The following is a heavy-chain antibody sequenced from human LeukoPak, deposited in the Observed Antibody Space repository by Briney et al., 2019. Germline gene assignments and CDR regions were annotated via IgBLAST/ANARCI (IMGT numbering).Heavy chain of an antibody. D-gene: IGHD2-2*01. V-gene: IGHV4-34*01. CDR3: ARVVCSSTSCYEGY. CDR2: INHSGST. J-gene: IGHJ4*02. CDR1: GGSFSGHY. Sequence: PSETLSLTCAVYGGSFSGHYWSWIRQPPGKGLEWIGEINHSGSTNYNPSLKSRVTISVDTSKNQFSLKLSSVTAADTAVYYCARVVCSSTSCYEGYWGQGTLVTVSS.